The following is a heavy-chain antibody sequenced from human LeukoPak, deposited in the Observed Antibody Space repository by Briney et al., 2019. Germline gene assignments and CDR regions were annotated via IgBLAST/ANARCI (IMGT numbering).Heavy chain of an antibody. CDR3: ARDEHYYDSSGYSN. Sequence: PGGSLRLSCAASGFTFSSNYMSWVRQAPGKGLEWVSVIYSGGSTYYADSVKGRFTISRDNSKNTLYLQMNSLRAEDTAVYYCARDEHYYDSSGYSNWGQGTLVTVSS. CDR1: GFTFSSNY. J-gene: IGHJ4*02. D-gene: IGHD3-22*01. CDR2: IYSGGST. V-gene: IGHV3-66*01.